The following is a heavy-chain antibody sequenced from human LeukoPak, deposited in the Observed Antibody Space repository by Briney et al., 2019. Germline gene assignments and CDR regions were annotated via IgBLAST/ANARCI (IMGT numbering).Heavy chain of an antibody. D-gene: IGHD1-14*01. CDR1: GGSISSYY. J-gene: IGHJ4*02. CDR3: ARVRVRGNRESPWDY. CDR2: INHSGST. Sequence: PSETLSLTCTVSGGSISSYYWSWIRQPPGKGLEWIGEINHSGSTNYNPSLKSRVTISVDTSKNQFSLRLSSVTAADTAVYYCARVRVRGNRESPWDYWGQGTLVTVSS. V-gene: IGHV4-34*01.